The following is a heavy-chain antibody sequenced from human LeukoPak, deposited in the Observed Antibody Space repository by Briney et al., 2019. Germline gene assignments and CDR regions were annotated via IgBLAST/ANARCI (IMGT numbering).Heavy chain of an antibody. V-gene: IGHV5-51*01. CDR2: IYCDGSKT. D-gene: IGHD6-19*01. CDR1: GYTFTEYW. Sequence: GESLKISCQTSGYTFTEYWIGWVRQMPGKGLEWMGIIYCDGSKTTYSPSFQGQVTISADKSVSTAYLQWSSLKASDTAMYYCARGYGSGWYDYWGQGTLVTVSS. J-gene: IGHJ4*02. CDR3: ARGYGSGWYDY.